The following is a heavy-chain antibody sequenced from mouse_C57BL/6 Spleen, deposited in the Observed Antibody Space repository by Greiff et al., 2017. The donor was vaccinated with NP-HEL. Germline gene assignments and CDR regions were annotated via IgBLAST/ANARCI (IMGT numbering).Heavy chain of an antibody. D-gene: IGHD1-1*01. J-gene: IGHJ4*01. CDR2: IYPGDGDP. CDR1: GYAFSSSW. CDR3: ARDYYGSSPYYYAMDY. Sequence: VKLQESGPELVKPGASVKISCKASGYAFSSSWMNWVKQRPGKGLEWIGRIYPGDGDPNYNGKFKGKATLTAAKSSSTAYMQLSSLTSEDSAVYFCARDYYGSSPYYYAMDYWGQGTSVTVSS. V-gene: IGHV1-82*01.